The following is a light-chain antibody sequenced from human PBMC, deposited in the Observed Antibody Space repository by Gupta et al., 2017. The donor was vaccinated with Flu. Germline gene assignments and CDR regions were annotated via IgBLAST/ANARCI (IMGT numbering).Light chain of an antibody. V-gene: IGLV3-21*02. CDR1: NIGSKD. Sequence: SYVLTQAPSVSVAPGQTARITCGGNNIGSKDVDWYQKKPGPAPVVVVHDDSDRPPGIPERFSGSNSENTATLTISRVEVGDEADYYCQGGDKNRDHEWVFGGGTKLTVL. CDR2: DDS. J-gene: IGLJ3*02. CDR3: QGGDKNRDHEWV.